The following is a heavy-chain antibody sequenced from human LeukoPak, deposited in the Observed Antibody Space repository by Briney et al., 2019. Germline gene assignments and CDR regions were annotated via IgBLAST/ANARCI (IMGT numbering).Heavy chain of an antibody. CDR1: GGSISSSSYY. CDR3: ARGQHRVTSSDDSFDI. Sequence: PSETLSLTCTVSGGSISSSSYYWGWIRQPPGKGLEWIGSIYYSGSTYYNPSLKSRVTISVDTSKNQFSLKLSSVTAADTAMYYCARGQHRVTSSDDSFDIWGQGTMVTVSS. J-gene: IGHJ3*02. D-gene: IGHD3-22*01. CDR2: IYYSGST. V-gene: IGHV4-39*07.